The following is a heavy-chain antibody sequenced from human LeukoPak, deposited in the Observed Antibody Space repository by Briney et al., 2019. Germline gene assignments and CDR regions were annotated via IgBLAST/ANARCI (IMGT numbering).Heavy chain of an antibody. D-gene: IGHD5-18*01. CDR1: GYTFPSYV. V-gene: IGHV1-8*03. CDR2: MNPNSGNT. J-gene: IGHJ3*02. CDR3: ASLTATHARSDAFDI. Sequence: ASVKVSCQASGYTFPSYVFHWVGQATGQGLAWMGWMNPNSGNTGYAQKFQGRVTITRNTSISTADLELSSLRSEDTAVYYCASLTATHARSDAFDIWGQGTMVTVSS.